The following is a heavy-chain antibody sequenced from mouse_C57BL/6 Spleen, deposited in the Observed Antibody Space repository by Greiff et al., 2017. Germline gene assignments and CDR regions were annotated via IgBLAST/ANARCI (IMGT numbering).Heavy chain of an antibody. CDR2: IYPGDGDT. Sequence: QVHVKQSGAELVKPGASVKISCKASGYSFSSYWMNWVKQRPGKGLEWIGQIYPGDGDTNYNGKFKGKATLTADKSSSTAYMQLSSLTSEDSAVYFCARGDYDYDGGFAYWGQGTLVTVSA. J-gene: IGHJ3*01. D-gene: IGHD2-4*01. V-gene: IGHV1-80*01. CDR1: GYSFSSYW. CDR3: ARGDYDYDGGFAY.